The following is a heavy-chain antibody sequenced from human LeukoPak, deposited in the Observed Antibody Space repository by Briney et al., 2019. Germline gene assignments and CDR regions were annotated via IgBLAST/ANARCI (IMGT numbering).Heavy chain of an antibody. CDR2: IYSGGST. V-gene: IGHV3-66*02. CDR1: GFTVSSNY. D-gene: IGHD2-2*01. Sequence: PGGSLRLSCAASGFTVSSNYMCWVRQAPGKGLEWVSVIYSGGSTYYADSVKGRFTISRDNSKNTLYLQMNSLRAEDTAVYYCARVRYCSSTSCSNFDYWGQGTLVTVSS. CDR3: ARVRYCSSTSCSNFDY. J-gene: IGHJ4*02.